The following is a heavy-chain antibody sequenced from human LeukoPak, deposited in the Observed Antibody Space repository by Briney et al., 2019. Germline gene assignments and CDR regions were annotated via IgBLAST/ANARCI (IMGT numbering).Heavy chain of an antibody. CDR3: AKGITAFGVVIIRDYYFDY. CDR2: IRYDGNNK. V-gene: IGHV3-30*02. J-gene: IGHJ4*02. Sequence: GGSLRLSCAASGFIFSSYGMHWVRQAPGKGLEWVAFIRYDGNNKYYTDSVKGRFTISRDNSKNTVYLQMNSLRAEDTAVYYCAKGITAFGVVIIRDYYFDYWGQGTLLTVSS. CDR1: GFIFSSYG. D-gene: IGHD3-3*01.